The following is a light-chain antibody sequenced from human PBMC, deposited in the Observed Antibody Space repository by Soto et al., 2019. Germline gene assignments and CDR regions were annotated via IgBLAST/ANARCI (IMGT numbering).Light chain of an antibody. J-gene: IGKJ5*01. CDR1: QSVSSKF. Sequence: PGESAALSCRASQSVSSKFLAWYQQKPGQAPRLLMCAASNMATGIPARFSGSGSGTDFTITISRLEPEDFAVYYCKQYGSSITFGQGTRLEIK. V-gene: IGKV3-20*01. CDR2: AAS. CDR3: KQYGSSIT.